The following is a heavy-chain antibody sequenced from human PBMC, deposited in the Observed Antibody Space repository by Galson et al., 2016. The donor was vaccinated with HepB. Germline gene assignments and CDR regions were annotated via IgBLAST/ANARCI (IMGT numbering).Heavy chain of an antibody. CDR1: GYTFTRYG. V-gene: IGHV1-18*04. J-gene: IGHJ6*02. Sequence: QSGAEVKKPGASVKVSCEASGYTFTRYGISWVRQAPGQGLEWMGWISVYNGNTKYAQKLQVRVTMTTDTSTSTACMELRSLRSDDTAVYYCASDIFRDPYYYYYGMDVWGQGTTVTVSS. CDR3: ASDIFRDPYYYYYGMDV. D-gene: IGHD3-9*01. CDR2: ISVYNGNT.